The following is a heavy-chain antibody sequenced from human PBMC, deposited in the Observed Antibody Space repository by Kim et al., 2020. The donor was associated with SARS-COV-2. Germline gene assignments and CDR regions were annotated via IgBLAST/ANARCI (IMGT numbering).Heavy chain of an antibody. V-gene: IGHV3-23*01. J-gene: IGHJ4*02. CDR3: AKDYDFWSGYSVYFDY. Sequence: SVKGRFTISRDNSKNTLYLQMNSLRAEDTAVYYCAKDYDFWSGYSVYFDYWGQGTLVTVSS. D-gene: IGHD3-3*01.